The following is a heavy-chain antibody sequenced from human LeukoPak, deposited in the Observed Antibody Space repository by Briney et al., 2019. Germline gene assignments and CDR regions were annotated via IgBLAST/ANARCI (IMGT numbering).Heavy chain of an antibody. CDR3: ARGVNYDFWRGYSTWTKYLYYFDY. CDR1: GGSFSGYY. Sequence: SETLSLTCAVYGGSFSGYYWSWIRQPPGKGLEWIGEINHSGSTNYNPSLKSRVTISVDTSKNQFSLKLSSVTAADTAVYYCARGVNYDFWRGYSTWTKYLYYFDYWGQGTLVTVSS. D-gene: IGHD3-3*01. CDR2: INHSGST. V-gene: IGHV4-34*01. J-gene: IGHJ4*02.